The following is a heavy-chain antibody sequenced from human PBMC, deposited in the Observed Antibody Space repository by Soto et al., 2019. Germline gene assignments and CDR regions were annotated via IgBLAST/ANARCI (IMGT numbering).Heavy chain of an antibody. Sequence: GGSLRLSCAASGFSFSDYSMNWVRQAPGRGLEWVAFIDLSGTTRDYRESVKGRFTISKDKSTNTVYLQMNSLRVEDAAVYYCTKDRVPDGIYSFDYWGQGALVTVSS. CDR3: TKDRVPDGIYSFDY. CDR2: IDLSGTTR. D-gene: IGHD2-15*01. J-gene: IGHJ4*02. V-gene: IGHV3-23*03. CDR1: GFSFSDYS.